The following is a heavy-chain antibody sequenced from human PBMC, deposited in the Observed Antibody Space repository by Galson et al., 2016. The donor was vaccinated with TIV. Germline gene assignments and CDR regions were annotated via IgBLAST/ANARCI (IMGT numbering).Heavy chain of an antibody. CDR2: INAANGHT. Sequence: SVKVSCKASGYTFTIHPIHWVRQAPGQSLEWTGRINAANGHTKYSQRFQGRVTITRDTSTTTAYMELSSLRSEDTAVYYCARPPYCGGDCFKYDSWGQGTLVTVSS. J-gene: IGHJ4*02. CDR1: GYTFTIHP. V-gene: IGHV1-3*01. D-gene: IGHD2-21*01. CDR3: ARPPYCGGDCFKYDS.